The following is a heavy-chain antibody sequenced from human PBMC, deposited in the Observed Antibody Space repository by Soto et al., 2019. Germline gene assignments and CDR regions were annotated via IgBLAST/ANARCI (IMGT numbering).Heavy chain of an antibody. CDR3: ARYYSDYYYCMDV. V-gene: IGHV3-7*05. CDR2: INQDGSER. Sequence: PGGSLRLSCAASRFTFSRYWMSWVRQAPGKGLEWVANINQDGSERYSVDSVKGRFTISRDNAKNSLYLQMNSLRAEDTAVYYCARYYSDYYYCMDVWGQGTTVTVSS. CDR1: RFTFSRYW. J-gene: IGHJ6*02. D-gene: IGHD4-4*01.